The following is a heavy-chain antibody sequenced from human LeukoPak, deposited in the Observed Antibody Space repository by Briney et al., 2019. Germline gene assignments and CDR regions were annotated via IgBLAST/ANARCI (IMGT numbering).Heavy chain of an antibody. CDR1: GFTFSSYS. V-gene: IGHV3-21*01. Sequence: GGSLRLSCAASGFTFSSYSMNWVRQAPGKGLEWVSSISSSSSYIYYADSVKGRFTISRDNAKNSLYLQMNSLRAEDTAVYYCARDHYYDIYYFDYWGQGTLVTVSS. J-gene: IGHJ4*02. CDR2: ISSSSSYI. CDR3: ARDHYYDIYYFDY. D-gene: IGHD3-22*01.